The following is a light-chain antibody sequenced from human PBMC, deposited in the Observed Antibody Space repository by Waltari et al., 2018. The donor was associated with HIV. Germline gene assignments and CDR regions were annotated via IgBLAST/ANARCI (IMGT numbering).Light chain of an antibody. CDR3: ATWDDNVSADV. J-gene: IGLJ1*01. Sequence: QSVLTQPPSVSAVPGQRVTIFCSRGSSNIGNYAVSWYRHVPGEASNVFIDSYDLLTAGFAARFSASKSGTSASLYISGLQPEDEADYYCATWDDNVSADVFGPGTWVTVL. V-gene: IGLV1-36*01. CDR2: SYD. CDR1: SSNIGNYA.